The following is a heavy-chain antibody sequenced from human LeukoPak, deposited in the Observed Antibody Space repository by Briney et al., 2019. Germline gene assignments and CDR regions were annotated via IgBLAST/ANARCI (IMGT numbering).Heavy chain of an antibody. Sequence: GASVKVSCKASGYTFTSYGISWVRQAPGQGLEWMGWISAYNGNTNYAQKLQGRVTMTTDTSTSTAYMELRSLRSDDTAVYYCARELRWELPSYYFDYWGQGTLVTVSS. D-gene: IGHD1-26*01. CDR1: GYTFTSYG. CDR3: ARELRWELPSYYFDY. V-gene: IGHV1-18*01. J-gene: IGHJ4*02. CDR2: ISAYNGNT.